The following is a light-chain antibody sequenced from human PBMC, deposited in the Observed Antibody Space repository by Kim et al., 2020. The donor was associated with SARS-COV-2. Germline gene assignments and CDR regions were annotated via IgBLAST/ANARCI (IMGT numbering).Light chain of an antibody. CDR1: SSNIGANT. J-gene: IGLJ2*01. Sequence: ELTQPPSVSGTPGQRVTIACSGRSSNIGANTVNWYQQFAGSAPKLLIFTSDQRPSGVPARFSGSKSGSSASLAISGLQPEDEGDYYCAAWDDSLNGPVFGGGTQLTVL. CDR3: AAWDDSLNGPV. CDR2: TSD. V-gene: IGLV1-44*01.